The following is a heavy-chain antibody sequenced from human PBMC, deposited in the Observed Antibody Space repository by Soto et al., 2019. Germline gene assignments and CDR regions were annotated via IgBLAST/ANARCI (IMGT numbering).Heavy chain of an antibody. J-gene: IGHJ4*02. V-gene: IGHV1-69*01. CDR1: GGTFSRFA. D-gene: IGHD3-10*01. Sequence: QVQLVQSGAEVKKPGSSVKVSCKASGGTFSRFAFSWVRQAPGQGLEWMGAIIPIFGAANYAQKFQGRVTVTADESTSTAYMELSGLRSEDTAVYYCARDNYYGLGSYYNRHYYFNYWGQGTLVTVSS. CDR3: ARDNYYGLGSYYNRHYYFNY. CDR2: IIPIFGAA.